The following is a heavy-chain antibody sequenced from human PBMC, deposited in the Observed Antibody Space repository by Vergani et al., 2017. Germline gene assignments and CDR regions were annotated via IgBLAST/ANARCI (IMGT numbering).Heavy chain of an antibody. D-gene: IGHD4-11*01. CDR1: GGSISSSSYY. J-gene: IGHJ4*02. V-gene: IGHV4-61*01. CDR3: ARDYTLDY. CDR2: IYYTGST. Sequence: QLQLQESGPGLVKPSETLSLTCTVSGGSISSSSYYWSWIRQPPGKGLEWIGYIYYTGSTNYNPSLKSRVTISVDTSKNQFSLKLSSVTAADTAVYYCARDYTLDYWGQGTLVTVSS.